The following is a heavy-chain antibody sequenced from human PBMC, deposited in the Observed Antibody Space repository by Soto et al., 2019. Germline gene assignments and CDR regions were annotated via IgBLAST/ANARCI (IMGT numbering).Heavy chain of an antibody. CDR2: IYSSGST. CDR3: ARGQRFSDWFDP. D-gene: IGHD3-3*01. CDR1: GGAISGYY. Sequence: PSETLSLTCTVTGGAISGYYWTWIRQSDGEGLEWIGRIYSSGSTNYNPSLKSRVTISLDTSMNYFSLRLSSVTAVDTAVYYCARGQRFSDWFDPWGQGTLVTVS. V-gene: IGHV4-4*07. J-gene: IGHJ5*02.